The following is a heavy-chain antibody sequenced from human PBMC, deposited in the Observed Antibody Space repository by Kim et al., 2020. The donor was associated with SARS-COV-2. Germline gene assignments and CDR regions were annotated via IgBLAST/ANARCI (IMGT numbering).Heavy chain of an antibody. D-gene: IGHD3-9*01. V-gene: IGHV4-39*01. CDR3: ARATYYDILTGLYYYYGMDV. CDR2: IYYSGST. J-gene: IGHJ6*02. CDR1: GGSISSSSYY. Sequence: SETLSLTCTVSGGSISSSSYYWGWIRQPPGKGLEWIGSIYYSGSTYYNPSLKSRVTISVDTSKNQFSLKLSSVTAADTAVYYCARATYYDILTGLYYYYGMDVWGQGTTVTVSS.